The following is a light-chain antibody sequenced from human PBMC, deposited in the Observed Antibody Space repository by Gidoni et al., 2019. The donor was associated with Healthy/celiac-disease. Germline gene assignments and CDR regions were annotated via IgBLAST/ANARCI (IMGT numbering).Light chain of an antibody. CDR2: DDS. CDR3: QVWDSSSDHYV. Sequence: SSVLTQPPSVSVAPGKTARITCGGNNIGSKRVHWYQQKPGQAPVLVVYDDSDRPSGIPERFSGSNSGNTATLTISRVEDGDEADYYCQVWDSSSDHYVFGTGTKVTVL. CDR1: NIGSKR. V-gene: IGLV3-21*03. J-gene: IGLJ1*01.